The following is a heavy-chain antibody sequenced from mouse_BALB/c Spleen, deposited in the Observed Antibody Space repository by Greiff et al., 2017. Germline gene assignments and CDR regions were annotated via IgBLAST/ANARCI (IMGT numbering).Heavy chain of an antibody. J-gene: IGHJ4*01. CDR3: AREGNYLYAMDY. CDR1: GFTFSSYA. V-gene: IGHV5-9-4*01. D-gene: IGHD2-1*01. Sequence: EVKLMESGGGLVKPGGSLKLSCAASGFTFSSYAMSWVRQSPEKRLEWVAEISSGGSYTYYPDTVTGRFTISRDNAKNTLYLEMSSLRSEDTAMYYCAREGNYLYAMDYWGQGTSVTVSS. CDR2: ISSGGSYT.